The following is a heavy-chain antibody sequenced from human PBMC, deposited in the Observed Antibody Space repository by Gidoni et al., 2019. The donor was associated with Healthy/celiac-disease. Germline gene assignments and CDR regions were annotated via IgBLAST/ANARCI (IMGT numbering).Heavy chain of an antibody. Sequence: QVQLVQSGAEVKKPGSSVKVSCKASGGTFSSYAISWVRQAPGQWLEWMGGIIPIFGTANYAQKFQGRVTITADESTSTAYMELSSLRSEDTAVYYCARRGEMATAKPAAFDIWGQGTMVTVSS. CDR1: GGTFSSYA. CDR2: IIPIFGTA. CDR3: ARRGEMATAKPAAFDI. J-gene: IGHJ3*02. V-gene: IGHV1-69*01. D-gene: IGHD5-18*01.